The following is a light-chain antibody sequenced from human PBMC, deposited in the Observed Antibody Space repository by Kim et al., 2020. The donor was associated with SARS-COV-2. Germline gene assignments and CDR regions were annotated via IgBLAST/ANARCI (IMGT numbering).Light chain of an antibody. J-gene: IGLJ3*02. Sequence: GQSVTISCTGISQDADDPDLVSWYQHHPGKAPRLMIFDVSQRPSGVPDRFSASKSGATASLTISGLQADDEADYYCCSYSGYYTWVFGGGTKVTVL. V-gene: IGLV2-11*01. CDR2: DVS. CDR1: SQDADDPDL. CDR3: CSYSGYYTWV.